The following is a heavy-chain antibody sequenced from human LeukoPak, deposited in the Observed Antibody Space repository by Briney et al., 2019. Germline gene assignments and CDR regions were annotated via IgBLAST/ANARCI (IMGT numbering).Heavy chain of an antibody. CDR2: IYSGGST. J-gene: IGHJ3*02. Sequence: GGSLRLSCAGSVFTVSSICMSWVRQAPGKGLEWVSVIYSGGSTYYADSVKGRFTISRDNSKNTLYLQMNSLRAEDTAVYYCARSSGDDAFDIWGQGTMVTVSS. D-gene: IGHD3-10*01. CDR3: ARSSGDDAFDI. V-gene: IGHV3-53*01. CDR1: VFTVSSIC.